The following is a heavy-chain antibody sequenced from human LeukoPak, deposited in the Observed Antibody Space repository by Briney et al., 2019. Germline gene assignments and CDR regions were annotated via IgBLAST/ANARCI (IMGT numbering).Heavy chain of an antibody. V-gene: IGHV1-46*01. CDR1: GYTFTIYY. J-gene: IGHJ4*02. Sequence: GASVKVSCKTSGYTFTIYYMHWVRQAPGQGLEWMGIINPSGGSASYAQKFQGRVTMSRDTSTSTVYMEVTSLRSEDTAIYFCARGARGYDHFDYWGQGTLVTVSS. D-gene: IGHD5-12*01. CDR2: INPSGGSA. CDR3: ARGARGYDHFDY.